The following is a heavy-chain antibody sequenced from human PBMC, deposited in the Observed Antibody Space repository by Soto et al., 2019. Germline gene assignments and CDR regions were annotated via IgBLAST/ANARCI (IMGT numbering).Heavy chain of an antibody. CDR1: GFIFSSYA. Sequence: GGSLRLSCGASGFIFSSYAMHWDRQAPGKGLEWVAVISYDGSNKYYADSVKGRFTISRDNSKNTLYLQMNSLRAEDTAVYYCAKCPDSSGWYCLDYWGRGTLVTVSS. CDR2: ISYDGSNK. CDR3: AKCPDSSGWYCLDY. V-gene: IGHV3-30*18. J-gene: IGHJ4*02. D-gene: IGHD6-19*01.